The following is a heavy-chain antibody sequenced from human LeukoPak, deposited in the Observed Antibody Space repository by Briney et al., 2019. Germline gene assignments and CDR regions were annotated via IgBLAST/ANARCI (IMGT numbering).Heavy chain of an antibody. CDR3: ARPRAPEFGGVDY. V-gene: IGHV3-23*01. J-gene: IGHJ4*02. CDR2: ISGSGGST. D-gene: IGHD3-10*01. CDR1: GFTFSSYA. Sequence: GGSLRLSCAASGFTFSSYAMRWVRRAPGKGLEWVSPISGSGGSTYYADSVKGRFPIPRDNAELSLYLQVNALGAEDTAVYYCARPRAPEFGGVDYWGQGTLVTVSS.